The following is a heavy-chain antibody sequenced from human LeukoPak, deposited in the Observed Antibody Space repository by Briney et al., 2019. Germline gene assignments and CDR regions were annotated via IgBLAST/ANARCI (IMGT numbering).Heavy chain of an antibody. CDR2: IKQDGSEK. V-gene: IGHV3-7*03. Sequence: GGSLRLSCAASGFTFSNYWMGWVRQAPGKGLEWVANIKQDGSEKRYVDPVKGRFTISRDNAKNSLSLQMNSLRVDDTAVYYCARELNVYSSVNFDLWGRGTLVTVSS. CDR1: GFTFSNYW. CDR3: ARELNVYSSVNFDL. J-gene: IGHJ2*01. D-gene: IGHD6-19*01.